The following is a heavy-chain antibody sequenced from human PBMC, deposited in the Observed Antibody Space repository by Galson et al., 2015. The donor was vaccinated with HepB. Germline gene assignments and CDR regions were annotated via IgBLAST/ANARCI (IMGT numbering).Heavy chain of an antibody. Sequence: SLRLSCAASGFTFSSYWMHWVRQAPGKGLVWVSRINSDGSSTSYADSVKGRFTISRDNAKNTLYLQMNSLRAEDTAVYYCAGVVELKPEIEQFDLWGRGTLVTVSS. J-gene: IGHJ2*01. CDR1: GFTFSSYW. CDR2: INSDGSST. V-gene: IGHV3-74*01. D-gene: IGHD1/OR15-1a*01. CDR3: AGVVELKPEIEQFDL.